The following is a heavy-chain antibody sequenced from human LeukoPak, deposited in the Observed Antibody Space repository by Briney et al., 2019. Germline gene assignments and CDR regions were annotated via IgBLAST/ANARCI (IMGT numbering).Heavy chain of an antibody. CDR1: GYTFTSYG. V-gene: IGHV1-18*01. CDR3: ARDDIVVVPAATYSYYYYGMDV. J-gene: IGHJ6*02. D-gene: IGHD2-2*01. CDR2: ISAYNGNT. Sequence: GASVKVSCKASGYTFTSYGISWVRQAPGQGLEWMGWISAYNGNTNYARKLQGRVTMTTDTSTSTAYMELRSLRSDDTAVYYCARDDIVVVPAATYSYYYYGMDVWGQGTTVTVSS.